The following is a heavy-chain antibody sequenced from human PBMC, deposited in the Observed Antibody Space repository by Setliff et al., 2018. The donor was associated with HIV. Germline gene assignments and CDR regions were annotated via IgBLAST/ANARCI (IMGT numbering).Heavy chain of an antibody. J-gene: IGHJ5*02. V-gene: IGHV4-38-2*02. Sequence: SETLSLTCTVSGYSMSGGYNWGWIRQSPGKGLEWIGNIYHSGITYYNPSLKSRVTISVDTSKNQFSLRLSSVTAADTAVYYCARAFGSGSYRWFDPWGQGTLVTVSS. CDR3: ARAFGSGSYRWFDP. CDR1: GYSMSGGYN. D-gene: IGHD3-10*01. CDR2: IYHSGIT.